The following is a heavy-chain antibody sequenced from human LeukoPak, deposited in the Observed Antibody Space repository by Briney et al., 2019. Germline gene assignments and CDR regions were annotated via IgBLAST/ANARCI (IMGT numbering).Heavy chain of an antibody. CDR2: ISYDGSNK. CDR3: AKEGGTARAPYYYDSSGYYDY. D-gene: IGHD3-22*01. J-gene: IGHJ4*02. V-gene: IGHV3-30-3*01. Sequence: PGGSLRLSCAASGFTFSSYAMHWVRQAPGKGLEWVAVISYDGSNKYYADSVKGRFTISRDNSKNTLYLQMNSLRAEDTAVYYCAKEGGTARAPYYYDSSGYYDYWGQGTLVTVSS. CDR1: GFTFSSYA.